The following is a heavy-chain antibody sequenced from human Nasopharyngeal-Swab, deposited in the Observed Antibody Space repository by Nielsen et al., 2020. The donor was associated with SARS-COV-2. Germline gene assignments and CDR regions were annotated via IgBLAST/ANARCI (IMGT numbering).Heavy chain of an antibody. CDR1: GFTFSSYA. D-gene: IGHD4-17*01. J-gene: IGHJ6*03. Sequence: GGSLRLSCAASGFTFSSYAMSWVRQAPGKGLEWVSAISGSGGSTYYADSVKGRFTISRDSSKNTLYLQMNSLRAEDTAVYYCAKYYGDYPYYYYYMDVWGKGTTVTVSS. CDR2: ISGSGGST. CDR3: AKYYGDYPYYYYYMDV. V-gene: IGHV3-23*01.